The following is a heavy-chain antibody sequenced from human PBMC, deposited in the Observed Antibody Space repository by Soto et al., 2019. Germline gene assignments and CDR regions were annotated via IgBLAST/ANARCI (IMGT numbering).Heavy chain of an antibody. CDR3: AKDHTWTISPRFDP. V-gene: IGHV3-30*18. J-gene: IGHJ5*02. CDR2: ISYDGSNK. Sequence: QVQLVESGGGVVQPGRSLRLSCAASGFTFSSYGMHWVRQAPGKGLEWVAVISYDGSNKYYADSVKGRFTISRDNSKKTLYLQMHSLRAEDTAVYYCAKDHTWTISPRFDPWGQGTLVTVSS. CDR1: GFTFSSYG. D-gene: IGHD3-3*01.